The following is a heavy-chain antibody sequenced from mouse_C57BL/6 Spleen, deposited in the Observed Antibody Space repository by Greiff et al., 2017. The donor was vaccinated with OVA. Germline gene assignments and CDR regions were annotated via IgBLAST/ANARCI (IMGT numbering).Heavy chain of an antibody. CDR1: GYTFTDYY. Sequence: EVQLQQSGPELVKPGASVKISCKASGYTFTDYYMNWVKQSHGKILEWIGDINPNNGGTSYNQKFKGKATLTVDKSSSTAYMELRSLTSEDSAVYYCARSYGSSYRYFDYWGQGTTLTVSS. CDR3: ARSYGSSYRYFDY. V-gene: IGHV1-26*01. D-gene: IGHD1-1*01. CDR2: INPNNGGT. J-gene: IGHJ2*01.